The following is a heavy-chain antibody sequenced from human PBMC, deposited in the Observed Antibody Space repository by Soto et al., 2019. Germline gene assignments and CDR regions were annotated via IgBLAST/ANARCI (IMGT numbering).Heavy chain of an antibody. CDR3: AKDNGNYGSGSFSH. Sequence: PGGALRLSCAASVFTSGSYAMSWVRQAPGRGLEWVSLISGTGDSSEYANSVKGLFTISGDYSKTTVFLQMNSLRAEDTAVYFWAKDNGNYGSGSFSHWGQGTLVTVSS. J-gene: IGHJ4*02. CDR1: VFTSGSYA. CDR2: ISGTGDSS. V-gene: IGHV3-23*01. D-gene: IGHD3-10*01.